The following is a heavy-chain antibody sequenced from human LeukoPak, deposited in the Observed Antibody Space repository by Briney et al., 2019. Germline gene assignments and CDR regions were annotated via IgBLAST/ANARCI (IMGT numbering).Heavy chain of an antibody. CDR2: IGASGEST. J-gene: IGHJ3*01. Sequence: PGGSLRLSCAASGFTFSVAAMTWGRQAQGQGLEWVSLIGASGESTYYADSVKGRFTISRDNSKNTLSLQMNSLRVEDTAMYFCAKDIQLSTWGLGTMVAVSS. CDR3: AKDIQLST. CDR1: GFTFSVAA. D-gene: IGHD5-24*01. V-gene: IGHV3-23*01.